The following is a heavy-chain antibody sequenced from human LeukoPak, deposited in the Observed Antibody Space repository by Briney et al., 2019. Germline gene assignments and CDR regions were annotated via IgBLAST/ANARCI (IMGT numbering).Heavy chain of an antibody. J-gene: IGHJ3*02. CDR2: ISAYNGNT. CDR1: GYTFTSYG. D-gene: IGHD3-3*01. CDR3: ARGRSWYDSGANAFDI. Sequence: GASVKVSCKASGYTFTSYGISWVRQAPGQGLEWMGWISAYNGNTNYAQKLQGRVTMTTDTSTSTAYMELRSLRSDDTAVSYCARGRSWYDSGANAFDIWGQGTMATVSS. V-gene: IGHV1-18*01.